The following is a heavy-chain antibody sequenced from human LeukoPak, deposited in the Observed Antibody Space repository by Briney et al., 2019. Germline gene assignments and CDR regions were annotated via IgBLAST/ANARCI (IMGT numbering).Heavy chain of an antibody. CDR1: GFTFSDSW. J-gene: IGHJ4*02. CDR3: NAFNWNSPFDY. D-gene: IGHD1-20*01. V-gene: IGHV3-15*01. Sequence: PGGSLRLSCTASGFTFSDSWVTWVRQAPGKGLEWVGRIRSKTSGGTTDYAARVKGRFTISRDDSKNTIFLQMDSLKTEDTAVYYFNAFNWNSPFDYWGQGTLVTVSS. CDR2: IRSKTSGGTT.